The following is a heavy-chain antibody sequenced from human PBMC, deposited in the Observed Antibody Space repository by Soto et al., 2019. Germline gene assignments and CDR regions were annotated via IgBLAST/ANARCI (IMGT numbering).Heavy chain of an antibody. V-gene: IGHV3-23*01. D-gene: IGHD3-9*01. CDR1: GFTFSSYA. CDR2: ISGSGGNT. CDR3: AEVLGYYDILTGYSNFDY. Sequence: GGSLRLSCAASGFTFSSYAMTWVRQAPGKGLEWVSAISGSGGNTYYADSVKGRFTISRDNSKNTLYLQMSSLRAEDTAVYYCAEVLGYYDILTGYSNFDYWGQGTLVTVSS. J-gene: IGHJ4*02.